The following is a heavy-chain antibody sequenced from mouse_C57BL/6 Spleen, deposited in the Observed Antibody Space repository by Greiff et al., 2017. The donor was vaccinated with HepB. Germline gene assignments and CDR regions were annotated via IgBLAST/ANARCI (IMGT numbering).Heavy chain of an antibody. J-gene: IGHJ4*01. V-gene: IGHV5-16*01. D-gene: IGHD2-1*01. CDR3: ARYYYPLYAMDY. CDR2: INYDGSST. Sequence: EVHLVESEGGLVQPGSSMKLSCTASGFTFSDYYMAWVRQVPEKGLEWVANINYDGSSTYYLDSLKSRFIISRDNAKNILYLQMSSLKSEDTATYYCARYYYPLYAMDYWGQGTSVTVSS. CDR1: GFTFSDYY.